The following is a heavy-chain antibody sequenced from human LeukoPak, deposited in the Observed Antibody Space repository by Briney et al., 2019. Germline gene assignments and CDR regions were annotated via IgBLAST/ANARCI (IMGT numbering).Heavy chain of an antibody. V-gene: IGHV3-30-3*01. CDR1: GFTFSGYP. D-gene: IGHD3-10*01. J-gene: IGHJ6*02. Sequence: PGGSLRLSCAASGFTFSGYPIHWVRQAPGKGLEWVAVISYDGSNKYYADSVKGRFTISRDNSKNTLYLQMNSLRAEDTAVYYCASSDYYYAMDVWGQGTTVTVSS. CDR2: ISYDGSNK. CDR3: ASSDYYYAMDV.